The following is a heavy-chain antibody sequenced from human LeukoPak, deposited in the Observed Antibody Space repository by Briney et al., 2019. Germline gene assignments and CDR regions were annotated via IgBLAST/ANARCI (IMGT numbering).Heavy chain of an antibody. Sequence: PGGSLRLSCAASTFTFSTYAMTWVRQAPGKGLEWVSSISGGGGSTYYAGSVKGRFTISRDNSKNTLYLRINSLRAKDTAVYYCAKVENLGGRFAPWGQGTLVTVSS. CDR1: TFTFSTYA. V-gene: IGHV3-23*01. CDR2: ISGGGGST. D-gene: IGHD1-14*01. J-gene: IGHJ5*02. CDR3: AKVENLGGRFAP.